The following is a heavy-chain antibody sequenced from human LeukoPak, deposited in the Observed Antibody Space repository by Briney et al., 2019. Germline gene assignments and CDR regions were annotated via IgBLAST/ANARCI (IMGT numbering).Heavy chain of an antibody. J-gene: IGHJ3*02. Sequence: GGSLRLSXAASGFTFSSYWMSWVRQAPGKGLEWVANIKQDGSEKYYVDSVKGRFTISRDNAKNSLYLQMNSLRAEDTAVYYCAREGAAGDIQLYAFDIWGQGTMVTVSS. CDR2: IKQDGSEK. V-gene: IGHV3-7*01. CDR1: GFTFSSYW. CDR3: AREGAAGDIQLYAFDI. D-gene: IGHD5-18*01.